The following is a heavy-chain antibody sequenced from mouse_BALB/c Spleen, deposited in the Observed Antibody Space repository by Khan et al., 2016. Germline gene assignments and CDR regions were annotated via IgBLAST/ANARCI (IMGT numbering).Heavy chain of an antibody. V-gene: IGHV3-2*02. CDR3: ARDHSGSSIFDY. J-gene: IGHJ2*01. CDR1: GYSITSDYA. D-gene: IGHD1-1*01. CDR2: INYSGST. Sequence: EGKLEVAGPGLVKPSQSLSLTCTVTGYSITSDYAWNWIRQFPGNKLEWMGYINYSGSTSYNPSLKSRISITRDTSKNQFFLQLNSVTTEDTATFYCARDHSGSSIFDYWGQGTTLTVSS.